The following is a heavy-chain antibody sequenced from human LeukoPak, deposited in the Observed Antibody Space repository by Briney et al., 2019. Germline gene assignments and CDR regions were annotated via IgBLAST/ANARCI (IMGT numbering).Heavy chain of an antibody. V-gene: IGHV3-7*01. CDR1: GFTFSTYW. D-gene: IGHD2-15*01. CDR3: ARPRYCSSGNCYSDY. J-gene: IGHJ4*02. Sequence: GGSLRLSCAASGFTFSTYWMSWVRQAAGKGLEWVANINQDGSDKYYVDSVKGRFTISRDNAKNSLYLQMNSLRAEDTAVYYCARPRYCSSGNCYSDYWGQGALVTVSS. CDR2: INQDGSDK.